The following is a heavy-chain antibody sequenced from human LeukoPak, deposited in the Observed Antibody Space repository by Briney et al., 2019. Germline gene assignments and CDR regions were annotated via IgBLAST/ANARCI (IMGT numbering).Heavy chain of an antibody. J-gene: IGHJ4*02. Sequence: PGGSLRLSCSASGFTFSSYAMHWVRQAPGKGLEYVSGTSSNGGNRQYADSLRGRFTISRDNSKNTLYLQMNSLKAEDTAVYYCARGRGGSYFPIDYWGQGTLVTVSS. CDR2: TSSNGGNR. D-gene: IGHD3-10*01. CDR1: GFTFSSYA. CDR3: ARGRGGSYFPIDY. V-gene: IGHV3-64*04.